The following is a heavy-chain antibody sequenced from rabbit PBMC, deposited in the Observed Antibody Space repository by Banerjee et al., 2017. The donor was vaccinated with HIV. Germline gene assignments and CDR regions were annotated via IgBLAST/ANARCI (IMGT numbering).Heavy chain of an antibody. V-gene: IGHV1S45*01. Sequence: QEQLKEPGGALVTPGGTLTLTCTASGFSFSGGHYMCWVRQAPGKGLEWIACIVAGSSGSTYYASWAKGRFTISKGTSLNTVDLKMTSLTAADTATYFCAREGFIHWGLDLWGQGTLVTVS. CDR2: IVAGSSGST. J-gene: IGHJ3*01. D-gene: IGHD3-1*01. CDR1: GFSFSGGHY. CDR3: AREGFIHWGLDL.